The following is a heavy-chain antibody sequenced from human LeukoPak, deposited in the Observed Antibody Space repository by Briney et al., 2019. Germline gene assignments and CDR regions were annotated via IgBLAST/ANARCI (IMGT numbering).Heavy chain of an antibody. CDR3: ARDLVVSNYFPWPS. Sequence: PGGSLRLSCAASGFTFDDYAMHWVRQAPGKGLEWVSGISWNSGSIGYADSVKGRFTISRDNAKNSLYLQMNSLRDEDTAVYYCARDLVVSNYFPWPSWGQGTLVTVSS. J-gene: IGHJ4*02. CDR2: ISWNSGSI. CDR1: GFTFDDYA. D-gene: IGHD4-11*01. V-gene: IGHV3-9*01.